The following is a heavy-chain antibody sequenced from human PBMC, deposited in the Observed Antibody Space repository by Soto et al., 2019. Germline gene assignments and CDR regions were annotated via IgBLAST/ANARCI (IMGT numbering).Heavy chain of an antibody. CDR3: ARDLAVAGQGAYYYYSMDV. V-gene: IGHV6-1*01. D-gene: IGHD6-19*01. CDR1: GDSVSSNSAA. CDR2: TYYRPKWYN. Sequence: SQTLSLTCAIFGDSVSSNSAAWNWIRQSPLRGLEWLGRTYYRPKWYNDYAVSVKSRITTNPHTSKNQYSLQPNTVTPEHTAAYHCARDLAVAGQGAYYYYSMDVWGQETTVTV. J-gene: IGHJ6*02.